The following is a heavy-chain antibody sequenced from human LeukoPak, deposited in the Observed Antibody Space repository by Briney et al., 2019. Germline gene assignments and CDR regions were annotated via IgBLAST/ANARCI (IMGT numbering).Heavy chain of an antibody. J-gene: IGHJ4*02. CDR2: FYSGGNT. D-gene: IGHD3-9*01. CDR3: ARGPHILTGYRTDY. CDR1: GFTVSRSY. V-gene: IGHV3-66*01. Sequence: GGSLRLSCAASGFTVSRSYMSWVRQAPGKGLEWVSAFYSGGNTYYADSVKGRFTISRDNAKNSLYLQMNSLRAEDTAVYYCARGPHILTGYRTDYWGQGTLVTVSS.